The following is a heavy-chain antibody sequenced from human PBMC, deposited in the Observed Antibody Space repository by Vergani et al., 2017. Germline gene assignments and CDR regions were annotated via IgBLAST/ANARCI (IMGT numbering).Heavy chain of an antibody. V-gene: IGHV6-1*01. CDR2: TYYRSKWYN. J-gene: IGHJ3*02. D-gene: IGHD1-26*01. Sequence: QVQLQESGPGLVKPSQTLLLTCAISGDSVSSNSAAWNWIRQSPSRGLEWLGRTYYRSKWYNDYAVSVKSRITINPDTSKNQFSLKLSSVTAADTAVYYCAREVGATTAFDIWGQGTMVTVSS. CDR1: GDSVSSNSAA. CDR3: AREVGATTAFDI.